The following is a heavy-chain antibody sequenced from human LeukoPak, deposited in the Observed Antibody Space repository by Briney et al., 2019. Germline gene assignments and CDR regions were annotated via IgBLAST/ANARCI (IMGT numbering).Heavy chain of an antibody. CDR2: IKQDGSEK. V-gene: IGHV3-7*01. CDR3: AAGDDMDY. J-gene: IGHJ4*02. CDR1: GITFSSYW. Sequence: GGSLRLSCAVSGITFSSYWMYWVRQAPGKGLEWVANIKQDGSEKFYVDSVRGRFTISRDNAKDSLYLQMNSLRAEDAALYYCAAGDDMDYWGQGTLVTVSS. D-gene: IGHD1-1*01.